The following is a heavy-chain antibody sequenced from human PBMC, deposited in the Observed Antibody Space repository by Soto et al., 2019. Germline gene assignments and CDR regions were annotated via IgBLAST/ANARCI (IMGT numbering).Heavy chain of an antibody. CDR1: GFTFSSYS. CDR3: ARDLERFLEWGTVDAFDI. Sequence: LSLPCAASGFTFSSYSMNWVRQAPGKGLEWVSYISSSSSTIYYADSVKGRFTISRDNAKNSLYLQMNSLRAEDTAVYYCARDLERFLEWGTVDAFDIWGQGTMVTVSS. J-gene: IGHJ3*02. CDR2: ISSSSSTI. V-gene: IGHV3-48*01. D-gene: IGHD3-3*01.